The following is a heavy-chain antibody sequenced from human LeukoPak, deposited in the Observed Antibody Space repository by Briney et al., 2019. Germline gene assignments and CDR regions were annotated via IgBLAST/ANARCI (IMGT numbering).Heavy chain of an antibody. D-gene: IGHD2-2*01. Sequence: SVKVSCKASGGTFSSYTISWVRQAPGQGLEWMGRIIPILGIANYAQKFQGRVTITADKSTSTAYMELSSPRSEDTAVYYCARDLPYCSSTSCQGGGAFDIWGQGTMVTVSS. V-gene: IGHV1-69*04. CDR3: ARDLPYCSSTSCQGGGAFDI. J-gene: IGHJ3*02. CDR1: GGTFSSYT. CDR2: IIPILGIA.